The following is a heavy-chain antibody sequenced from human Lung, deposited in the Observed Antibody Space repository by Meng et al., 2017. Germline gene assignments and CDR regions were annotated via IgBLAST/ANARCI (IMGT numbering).Heavy chain of an antibody. V-gene: IGHV3-30*01. Sequence: QVQMGVTGGGCGQAGGSLGPSCATSGFYFSSHAMQWVRQAPGKGLEWVAIISYDGSYKYYADSVHGRFTISRDNSKNTLYLQMNSLTTEDAAVYYCARDLGRETYFFDYWGQGTLVTVSS. CDR3: ARDLGRETYFFDY. J-gene: IGHJ4*02. D-gene: IGHD2/OR15-2a*01. CDR1: GFYFSSHA. CDR2: ISYDGSYK.